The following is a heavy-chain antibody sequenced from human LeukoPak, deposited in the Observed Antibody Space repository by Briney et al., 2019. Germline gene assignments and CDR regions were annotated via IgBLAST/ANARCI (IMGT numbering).Heavy chain of an antibody. CDR1: GYTFTSYH. CDR2: IYPSGGTTP. Sequence: ASVKVSCKASGYTFTSYHIHWVRQAPGQGLEWMGIIYPSGGTTPKYAQKFQGIVTMTSDTSTSTVYMELTSLRSDDTAVFYCARDLGTCNGGSCYSAPDYWGQGTLVTVSS. V-gene: IGHV1-46*01. D-gene: IGHD2-15*01. J-gene: IGHJ4*02. CDR3: ARDLGTCNGGSCYSAPDY.